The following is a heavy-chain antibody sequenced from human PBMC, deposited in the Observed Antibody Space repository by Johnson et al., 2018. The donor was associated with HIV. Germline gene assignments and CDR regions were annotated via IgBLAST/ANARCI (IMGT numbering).Heavy chain of an antibody. CDR3: ARGWGGQQPI. Sequence: VQVVESGGGLVQPGGSLRLSCVASGFTFRSYWMNWVRQAPGKGPQWLANIKYDGIEIYYDDSVKGRFTISRDNAKNALYLQMNSLRVEDTAIYYCARGWGGQQPIWGQGTMVTVSS. D-gene: IGHD3-16*01. CDR2: IKYDGIEI. V-gene: IGHV3-7*05. J-gene: IGHJ3*02. CDR1: GFTFRSYW.